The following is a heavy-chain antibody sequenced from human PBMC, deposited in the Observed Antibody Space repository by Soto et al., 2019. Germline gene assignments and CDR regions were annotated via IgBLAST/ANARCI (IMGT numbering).Heavy chain of an antibody. CDR2: MYNTGST. V-gene: IGHV4-59*01. D-gene: IGHD2-2*02. CDR1: GGSISRYY. CDR3: GGSHRYIPYV. Sequence: SETLSLTCTVSGGSISRYYWSWIRQPPGKGLEWIGYMYNTGSTVYNPSFKSRVTTSVDTSKNQFSLKLNSVTAADTAVYYCGGSHRYIPYVCGQGTSVTGSS. J-gene: IGHJ6*02.